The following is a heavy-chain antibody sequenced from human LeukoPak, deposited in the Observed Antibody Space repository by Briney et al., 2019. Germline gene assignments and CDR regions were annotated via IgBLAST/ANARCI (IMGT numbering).Heavy chain of an antibody. CDR1: GFTFSSYG. CDR3: AKDYYDSRNAFDI. Sequence: GGSLRLSCAASGFTFSSYGMHWVRQAPGKGLECGAFIRYDGSNKYYADSVKGRFTISRDNSKNTLYLQMNSLRAEDTAVYYCAKDYYDSRNAFDIWGQGTMVTVSS. V-gene: IGHV3-30*02. CDR2: IRYDGSNK. D-gene: IGHD3-22*01. J-gene: IGHJ3*02.